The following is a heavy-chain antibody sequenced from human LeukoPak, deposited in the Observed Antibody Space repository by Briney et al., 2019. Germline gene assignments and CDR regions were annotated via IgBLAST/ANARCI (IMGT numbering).Heavy chain of an antibody. J-gene: IGHJ6*03. V-gene: IGHV4-34*01. D-gene: IGHD6-19*01. CDR2: INHSGST. CDR1: GGSFSGYY. CDR3: ARIGRVAVAGTHYYYYMDV. Sequence: SETLSLTCAVYGGSFSGYYWSWIRQPPGKGLEWIGEINHSGSTNYNPSLKSRVTISVDTSKNQFSLKLSSVTAADTAVYYCARIGRVAVAGTHYYYYMDVWGKGTTVTVSS.